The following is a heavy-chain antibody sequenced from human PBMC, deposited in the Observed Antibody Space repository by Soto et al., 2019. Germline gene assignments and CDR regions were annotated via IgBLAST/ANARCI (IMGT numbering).Heavy chain of an antibody. CDR2: ISGSGDST. J-gene: IGHJ3*01. V-gene: IGHV3-23*01. CDR1: GSTFSSYA. Sequence: GGSLRLSCAASGSTFSSYAMSWVRQAPGKGLEWVSVISGSGDSTYYADSVKGRFTISRDNSKNTLYVQMNSLRAEDTAVYYCARELGYCSGGSCYMDGAFDFWGQGAMVTVSS. D-gene: IGHD2-15*01. CDR3: ARELGYCSGGSCYMDGAFDF.